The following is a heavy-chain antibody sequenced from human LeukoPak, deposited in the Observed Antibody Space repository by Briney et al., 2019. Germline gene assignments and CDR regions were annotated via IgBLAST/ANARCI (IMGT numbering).Heavy chain of an antibody. CDR3: GKEGGA. CDR1: GFTFNSYA. V-gene: IGHV3-23*01. Sequence: GGSLRLSCAASGFTFNSYAMHWVRQAPGKGPEWVSAIGGRGGSTYYADSLGGRFTISRDNSKDMVYLQMNSLKVEDTATYYCGKEGGAWGQGTKVTVSS. CDR2: IGGRGGST. J-gene: IGHJ5*02. D-gene: IGHD3-16*01.